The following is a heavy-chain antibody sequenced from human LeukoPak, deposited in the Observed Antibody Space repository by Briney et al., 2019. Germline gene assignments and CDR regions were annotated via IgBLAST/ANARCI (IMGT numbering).Heavy chain of an antibody. CDR2: ISSSGSTM. CDR1: RFSFSSYW. CDR3: ARETDSTLFDY. Sequence: GGSLRLSCAASRFSFSSYWMNWVRQAPGKGLEWVSYISSSGSTMYYADSVKGRFTISRDNAKNSLYLQMNSLRAEDTAVYYCARETDSTLFDYWGQGTLVTVSS. J-gene: IGHJ4*02. V-gene: IGHV3-48*03. D-gene: IGHD2-2*01.